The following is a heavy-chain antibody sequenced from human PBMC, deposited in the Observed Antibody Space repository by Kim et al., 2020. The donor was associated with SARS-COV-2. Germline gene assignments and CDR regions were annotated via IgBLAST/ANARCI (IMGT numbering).Heavy chain of an antibody. J-gene: IGHJ4*02. D-gene: IGHD3-22*01. V-gene: IGHV4-59*09. CDR3: AAGLRGYYDSSGYRGPCDY. Sequence: SRVTISVDTSKNQFSLKLSSVTAADTAVYYCAAGLRGYYDSSGYRGPCDYWGQGILVTVSS.